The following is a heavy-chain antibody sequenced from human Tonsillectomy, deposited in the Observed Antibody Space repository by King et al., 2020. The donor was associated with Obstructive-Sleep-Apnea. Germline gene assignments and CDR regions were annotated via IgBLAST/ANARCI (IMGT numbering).Heavy chain of an antibody. Sequence: QLVQSGAEVKKPGASVKVSCKASGYTFTGYYMHWVRQAPGQGLEWMGWSNPNNGGTNYAQKVQGRVTMTRDTSISIAYMELSRLRSDDTAVYYCARCRSFMGGPQWYFDLWGRGTLVTVSS. J-gene: IGHJ2*01. CDR2: SNPNNGGT. CDR3: ARCRSFMGGPQWYFDL. CDR1: GYTFTGYY. V-gene: IGHV1-2*02. D-gene: IGHD2-2*01.